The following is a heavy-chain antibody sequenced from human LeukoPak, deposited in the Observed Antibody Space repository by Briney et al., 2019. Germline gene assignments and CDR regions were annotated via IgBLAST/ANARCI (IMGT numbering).Heavy chain of an antibody. Sequence: GGSLRLSCVVSGISLSNYGMSWVRQAPGKGLEWVADISGSGGGTNYADSVKGRFTISRDNPRNTLYLQMSSLRAEDTAVYFCAKRGVVIRVILVGFHKEAYYFDSWGQGALVTVSS. J-gene: IGHJ4*02. D-gene: IGHD3-22*01. CDR3: AKRGVVIRVILVGFHKEAYYFDS. CDR1: GISLSNYG. V-gene: IGHV3-23*01. CDR2: ISGSGGGT.